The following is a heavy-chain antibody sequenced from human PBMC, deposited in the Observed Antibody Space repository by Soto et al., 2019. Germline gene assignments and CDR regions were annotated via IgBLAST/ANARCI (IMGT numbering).Heavy chain of an antibody. CDR3: ATRLWFGEFRYYYGMDV. CDR1: GFTFSSYS. J-gene: IGHJ6*02. V-gene: IGHV3-21*01. Sequence: GGSLRLSCAASGFTFSSYSMNWVRQAPGKGLEWVSSISSSSSYIYYADSVKGRFTISRDNAKNSLYLQMNSLRAEDTAVYYWATRLWFGEFRYYYGMDVWGQGTTVTVSS. D-gene: IGHD3-10*01. CDR2: ISSSSSYI.